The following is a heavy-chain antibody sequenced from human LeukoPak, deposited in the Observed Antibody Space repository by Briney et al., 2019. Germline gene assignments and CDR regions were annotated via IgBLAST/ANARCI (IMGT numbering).Heavy chain of an antibody. CDR3: AARDNGNDLLSYHAMDV. Sequence: SETLSLTCTVSGGSISSYYWSWIRQPPGKGLEWIGYIYYSGSTNYNPSLKSRVTILVDTSKDQFSLMLTSVTAEDTALYYCAARDNGNDLLSYHAMDVWGNGTTVTASS. CDR1: GGSISSYY. J-gene: IGHJ6*04. V-gene: IGHV4-59*01. CDR2: IYYSGST. D-gene: IGHD1-1*01.